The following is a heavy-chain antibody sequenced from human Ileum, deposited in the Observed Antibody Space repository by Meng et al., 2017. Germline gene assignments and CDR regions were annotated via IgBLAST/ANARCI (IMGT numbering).Heavy chain of an antibody. V-gene: IGHV1-18*01. CDR3: ARKFCSSTSCYIDWFDP. J-gene: IGHJ5*02. CDR2: ISAYNGNT. D-gene: IGHD2-2*02. Sequence: GQLVQSGAEVKKPGASVKVSCKASGYTFTSYGISWVRQAPGQGLEWMGWISAYNGNTNYAQKLQGRVTMTTDTSTSTAYMELRSLRSDDTAVYYCARKFCSSTSCYIDWFDPWGQGTLVTASS. CDR1: GYTFTSYG.